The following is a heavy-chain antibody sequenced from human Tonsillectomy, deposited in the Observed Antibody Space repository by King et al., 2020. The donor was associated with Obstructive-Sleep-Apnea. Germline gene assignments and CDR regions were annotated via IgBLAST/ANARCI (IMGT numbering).Heavy chain of an antibody. V-gene: IGHV4-59*08. Sequence: VQLQESGPGLVKPSETLSLTCTVSTDSINNYYWSWIRQPPGKGLEWIGYMYYSGNTNYNPFLKSRVTISVDTSKIQFSLRLSSVTAADTAVYYCAGHRGVEDSGGYGDYFDYWGQGTLVTVSS. CDR1: TDSINNYY. J-gene: IGHJ4*02. CDR2: MYYSGNT. D-gene: IGHD5-12*01. CDR3: AGHRGVEDSGGYGDYFDY.